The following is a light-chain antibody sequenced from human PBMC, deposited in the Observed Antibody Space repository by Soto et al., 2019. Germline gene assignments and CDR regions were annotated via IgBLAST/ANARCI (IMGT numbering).Light chain of an antibody. CDR3: QHSYNNPRT. CDR1: QGISTW. CDR2: DAS. Sequence: DIQMTQSPSSLSASVGDRVTITCRASQGISTWLAWYQQKPEKAPKTLIFDASDLQSGVPSRFSGSGSGTDFTLTISGLLPEDFATYYCQHSYNNPRTFGQGTKVDIK. J-gene: IGKJ1*01. V-gene: IGKV1D-16*01.